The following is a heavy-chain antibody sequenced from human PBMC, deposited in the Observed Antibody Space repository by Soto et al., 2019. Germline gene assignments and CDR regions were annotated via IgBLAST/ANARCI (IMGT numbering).Heavy chain of an antibody. CDR1: GGSIGSGGYY. D-gene: IGHD3-16*02. CDR3: ARVRDYIWGSYRSYYFDY. CDR2: IYYSGST. J-gene: IGHJ4*02. V-gene: IGHV4-31*03. Sequence: PSETLSLTCTVSGGSIGSGGYYWSWIRQHPGKGLEWIGYIYYSGSTYYNPSLKSRVTISVDTSKNQFSLKLSSVTAADTAVYYCARVRDYIWGSYRSYYFDYWGQGTLVTVSS.